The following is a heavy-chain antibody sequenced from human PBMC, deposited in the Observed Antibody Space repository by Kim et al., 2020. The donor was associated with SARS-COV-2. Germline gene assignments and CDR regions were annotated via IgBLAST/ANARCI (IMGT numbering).Heavy chain of an antibody. Sequence: GTANYAQKSQGRVTSTADESTSTAYMGLGSLRSEDTAVYYCARGGVDFDYWGQGTLVTVSS. V-gene: IGHV1-69*01. CDR3: ARGGVDFDY. D-gene: IGHD3-10*01. CDR2: GTA. J-gene: IGHJ4*02.